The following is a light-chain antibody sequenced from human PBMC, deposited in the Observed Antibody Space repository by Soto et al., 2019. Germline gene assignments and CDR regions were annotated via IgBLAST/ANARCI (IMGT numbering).Light chain of an antibody. J-gene: IGKJ3*01. Sequence: DIQMTQSPSSLSASVGDRVTITCQASQDISNYLNWYQQKPGKAPKLLIYYASNLETGVPSRFSGSGSGTDFTFTISSLQPKDIATYYCQQYVNLPLITFGPGTKVDIK. CDR3: QQYVNLPLIT. CDR1: QDISNY. CDR2: YAS. V-gene: IGKV1-33*01.